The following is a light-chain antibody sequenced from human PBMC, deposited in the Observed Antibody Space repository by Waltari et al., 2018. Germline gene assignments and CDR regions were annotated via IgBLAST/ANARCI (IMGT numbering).Light chain of an antibody. CDR3: QQYNNWPPVT. CDR2: GAS. V-gene: IGKV3-15*01. Sequence: EIVMTQSPATLSVSPGERATLSCRASQSVSSNLAWYQQKPGQAPRLLIYGASTRATGIPARCSGSGSGTEFTLTISSMQSEDFAVYYCQQYNNWPPVTFGGGTKVEIK. CDR1: QSVSSN. J-gene: IGKJ4*01.